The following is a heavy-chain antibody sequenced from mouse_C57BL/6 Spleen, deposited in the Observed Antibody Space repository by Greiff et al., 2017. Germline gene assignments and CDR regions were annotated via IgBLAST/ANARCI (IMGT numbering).Heavy chain of an antibody. CDR2: IHPSDSDT. CDR3: AIGGPTVVATDAMDY. V-gene: IGHV1-74*01. Sequence: QVQLQQPGAELVKPGASVKVSCKASGYTFTSYWMHSVKQRPGQGLEWIGRIHPSDSDTNYNQKFKGKATLTVDKSSSTAYMQLSSLTSEDSAVYYCAIGGPTVVATDAMDYWGQGTSVTVSS. CDR1: GYTFTSYW. D-gene: IGHD1-1*01. J-gene: IGHJ4*01.